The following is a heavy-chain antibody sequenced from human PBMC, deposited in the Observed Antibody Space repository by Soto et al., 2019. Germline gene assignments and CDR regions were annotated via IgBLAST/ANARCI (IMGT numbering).Heavy chain of an antibody. D-gene: IGHD5-12*01. J-gene: IGHJ6*02. V-gene: IGHV4-39*01. CDR1: GGSISSSSYY. CDR2: IYYSGST. Sequence: QLQLQESGPGLVKPSETLSLTCTVSGGSISSSSYYWGWIRQPPGKGLEWIGSIYYSGSTYYNPSLKSRVTISVDTSKNQFSLKLSSVTAADTAVYYCARHSGSTISVATIAFSNYGMDVWGQGTTVTVSS. CDR3: ARHSGSTISVATIAFSNYGMDV.